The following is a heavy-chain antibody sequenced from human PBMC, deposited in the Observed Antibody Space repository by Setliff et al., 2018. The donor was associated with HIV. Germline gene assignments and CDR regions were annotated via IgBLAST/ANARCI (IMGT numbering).Heavy chain of an antibody. D-gene: IGHD1-26*01. Sequence: ASVKVSCKASGYSFSNYAIHWVRQAPGQGLEWMGWINGGNAIAKFSQKFQGRVTFTRDTSASTAYMELSSPRSGDTAVYYCARAGYLLHYFDSWGQGTLVTVSS. CDR3: ARAGYLLHYFDS. V-gene: IGHV1-3*01. CDR2: INGGNAIA. J-gene: IGHJ4*02. CDR1: GYSFSNYA.